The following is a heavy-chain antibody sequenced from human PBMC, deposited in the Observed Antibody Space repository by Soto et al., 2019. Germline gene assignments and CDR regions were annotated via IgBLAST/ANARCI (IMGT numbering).Heavy chain of an antibody. CDR1: GYSFTKYY. CDR3: AKDEGGIFDS. Sequence: ASVKVSCKASGYSFTKYYIHWVRQAPGQGLEWMGFIFPNSGGSTTSAQQFEGRVTMTRDSSISTAYLELSGLTPDDTAVYYCAKDEGGIFDSWGQGTLVTVSS. V-gene: IGHV1-2*02. J-gene: IGHJ4*01. CDR2: IFPNSGGST. D-gene: IGHD3-16*01.